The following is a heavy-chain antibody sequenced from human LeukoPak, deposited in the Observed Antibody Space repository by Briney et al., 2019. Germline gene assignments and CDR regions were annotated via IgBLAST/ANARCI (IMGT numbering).Heavy chain of an antibody. CDR2: IRSDGTIK. Sequence: QAGGSLRLSCAASGFTFGSYGMHWVRQAPGKGLEWMAFIRSDGTIKHYADSVKGRFTVSRDSSKNALYLQMNSLRAEDTAVYYCAKDLGTLISGTYYYYFDYWGQGTLVTVSS. J-gene: IGHJ4*02. D-gene: IGHD3-10*01. V-gene: IGHV3-30*02. CDR1: GFTFGSYG. CDR3: AKDLGTLISGTYYYYFDY.